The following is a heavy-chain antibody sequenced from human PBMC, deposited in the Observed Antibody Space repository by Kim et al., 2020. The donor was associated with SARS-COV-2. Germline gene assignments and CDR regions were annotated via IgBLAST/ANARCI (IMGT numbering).Heavy chain of an antibody. CDR3: AKVYNILTAYFDPSPFQY. CDR2: ISYDGTNK. Sequence: GGSLRLSCAASGFTFSNYVMHWVRQAPGKGLEWVAVISYDGTNKYYGDSVKGRFTVSRDNSKDTLYLLMNSLRAEDTAVYYCAKVYNILTAYFDPSPFQYWDQGTLVTASS. D-gene: IGHD3-9*01. CDR1: GFTFSNYV. J-gene: IGHJ4*02. V-gene: IGHV3-30*18.